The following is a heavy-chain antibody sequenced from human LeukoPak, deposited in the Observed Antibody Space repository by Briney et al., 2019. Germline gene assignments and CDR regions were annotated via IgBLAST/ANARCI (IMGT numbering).Heavy chain of an antibody. D-gene: IGHD6-13*01. CDR2: IKQDGNEK. V-gene: IGHV3-7*03. CDR3: ARDLSSTWYRVIPFDAFNI. J-gene: IGHJ3*02. Sequence: GGSLRLSCAASGFTFSSYWMSWVRQAPGKGLEWVVSIKQDGNEKYYVDSVKGRFTISRDSAKNSLYLQMNSLRAEDTAIYYCARDLSSTWYRVIPFDAFNIWGQGTMVTVSS. CDR1: GFTFSSYW.